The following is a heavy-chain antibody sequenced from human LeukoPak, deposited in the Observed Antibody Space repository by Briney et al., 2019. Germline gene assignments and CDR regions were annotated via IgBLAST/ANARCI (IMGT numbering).Heavy chain of an antibody. J-gene: IGHJ4*02. CDR2: VYYSGST. CDR1: GGSISSSSYY. CDR3: ARDPIVVVPAAIYDY. Sequence: SETLSLTCTVSGGSISSSSYYWGWIRQPPGKGLEWIGSVYYSGSTYYNPSLKSRVTISVDTSKNQFSLKLSSVTAADTAVYYCARDPIVVVPAAIYDYWGQGTLVTVSS. V-gene: IGHV4-39*02. D-gene: IGHD2-2*02.